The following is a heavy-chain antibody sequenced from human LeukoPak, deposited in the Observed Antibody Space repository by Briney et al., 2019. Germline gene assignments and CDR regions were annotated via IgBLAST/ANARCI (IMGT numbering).Heavy chain of an antibody. CDR1: GHSFSSYW. CDR3: ARQGGYGDFDY. J-gene: IGHJ4*02. CDR2: IYLGDSDT. D-gene: IGHD5-12*01. Sequence: GESLKISCKGSGHSFSSYWIGWVRLMPGKGLEWMGIIYLGDSDTRYSPAFQGQVTMSADKSINTAYLQWNSLKASDTAMYYCARQGGYGDFDYWGQGTLVTVSS. V-gene: IGHV5-51*01.